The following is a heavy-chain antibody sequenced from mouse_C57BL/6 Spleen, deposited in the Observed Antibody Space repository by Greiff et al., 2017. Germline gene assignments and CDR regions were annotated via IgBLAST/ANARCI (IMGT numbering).Heavy chain of an antibody. V-gene: IGHV1-72*01. CDR2: IDPTSGGT. CDR3: ARDGYWDGDAMDY. D-gene: IGHD4-1*01. J-gene: IGHJ4*01. CDR1: GYTFTSYW. Sequence: QVQLQQPGAELVKPGASVKLSCKASGYTFTSYWMHWVKQRPGRGLEWIGRIDPTSGGTKYNEKFKCKATLTVDKPSSTAYMQLSSLTSEDSAVXYCARDGYWDGDAMDYWGQGTSVTVSS.